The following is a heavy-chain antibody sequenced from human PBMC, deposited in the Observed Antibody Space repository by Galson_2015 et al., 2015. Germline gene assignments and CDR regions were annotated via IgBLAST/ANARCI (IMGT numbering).Heavy chain of an antibody. CDR2: SNPVNLDP. CDR1: GYIFTANW. CDR3: ARREYCSGGSCYGPDY. V-gene: IGHV5-51*01. Sequence: QSGAEVKKPGESLKISCEGSGYIFTANWMGWGPQMPGKALEGRGSSNPVNLDPRYSPSFQGQVTIPVDKSISTAYLQWSSLKASDTAMYYCARREYCSGGSCYGPDYWGQGTLVTVSS. D-gene: IGHD2-15*01. J-gene: IGHJ4*02.